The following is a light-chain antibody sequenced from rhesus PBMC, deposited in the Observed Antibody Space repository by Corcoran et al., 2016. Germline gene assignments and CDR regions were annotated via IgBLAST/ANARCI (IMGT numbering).Light chain of an antibody. CDR3: QQYSNWLT. Sequence: EIVMTQSPATLSLSPGERATLSCRASQSVSSSLAWYQQKPGQAPRLRIYGASSRATGIPDRFSGRGAGTEFPLTISSLEPEVFAVYYCQQYSNWLTFGGGTKVEIK. J-gene: IGKJ4*01. CDR1: QSVSSS. V-gene: IGKV3-42*03. CDR2: GAS.